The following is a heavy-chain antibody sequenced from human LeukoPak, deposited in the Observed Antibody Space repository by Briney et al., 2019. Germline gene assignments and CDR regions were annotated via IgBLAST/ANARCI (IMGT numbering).Heavy chain of an antibody. J-gene: IGHJ4*02. D-gene: IGHD6-19*01. CDR1: GFTFSNFW. CDR3: ARCSGWAFKN. CDR2: INRDGSEK. V-gene: IGHV3-7*01. Sequence: GGSLRLSCAASGFTFSNFWMSWVRQAPGKGLEWVANINRDGSEKNYVDSVKGRFTISRDSAKNSLYLQMDSLRAEDTAIYYCARCSGWAFKNWGQGTLVTVSS.